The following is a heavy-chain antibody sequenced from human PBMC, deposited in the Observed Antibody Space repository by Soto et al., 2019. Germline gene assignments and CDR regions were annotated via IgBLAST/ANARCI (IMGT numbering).Heavy chain of an antibody. CDR2: ISFDGSNK. CDR1: GFTFRSYG. V-gene: IGHV3-30*18. Sequence: QVQLVESGGGVVQPGRSLRLSCAASGFTFRSYGMHWVRQAPGKGLEWVAVISFDGSNKYYADSVKGRFTISRDNSKNTLYLQMNSLRAEDTAVYYCAKPSFTVTLNPTHNWGQGTLVTVSS. J-gene: IGHJ4*02. D-gene: IGHD4-17*01. CDR3: AKPSFTVTLNPTHN.